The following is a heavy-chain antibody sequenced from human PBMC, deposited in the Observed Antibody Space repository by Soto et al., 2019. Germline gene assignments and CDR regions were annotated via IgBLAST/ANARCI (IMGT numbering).Heavy chain of an antibody. D-gene: IGHD6-13*01. V-gene: IGHV3-30*03. CDR1: GFTFSSYG. CDR3: ARPVRRYSSSWYSCDY. CDR2: ISYDGSNK. J-gene: IGHJ4*02. Sequence: GGSLRLSCAASGFTFSSYGMHWVRQAPGKGLEWVAVISYDGSNKYYADSVKGRFTISRDNSKNTLYLQMNSLRAEDTAVYYCARPVRRYSSSWYSCDYWGQGTLVTVSS.